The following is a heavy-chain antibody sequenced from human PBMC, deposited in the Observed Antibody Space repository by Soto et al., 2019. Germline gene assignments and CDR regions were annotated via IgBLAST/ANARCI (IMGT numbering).Heavy chain of an antibody. J-gene: IGHJ3*02. D-gene: IGHD2-15*01. CDR3: ARATRLGYCRGGSCYADAFDI. CDR1: GFTFSDYY. CDR2: ISSSGSTI. V-gene: IGHV3-11*01. Sequence: QVQLVESGGGLVKPGGSLRLSCAASGFTFSDYYMSWIRQAPGKGLEWVSYISSSGSTIYYADSVKGRFTISRDNAKNSLYLQMNSLRAEDTAVYYCARATRLGYCRGGSCYADAFDIWGQGTMVTVSS.